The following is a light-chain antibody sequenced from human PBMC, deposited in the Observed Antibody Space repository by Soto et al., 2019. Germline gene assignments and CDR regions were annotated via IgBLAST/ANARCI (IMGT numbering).Light chain of an antibody. CDR2: GAS. V-gene: IGKV3-20*01. J-gene: IGKJ1*01. CDR3: QQYGDLPPT. CDR1: QSVTYDQ. Sequence: EIVLTQSPDTLSLSPGERATLSCRASQSVTYDQLAWYRQTPGQAPRLLIYGASSGAAGIPDRFSGSGSGTDFTLTISRLEPEDFVVYHCQQYGDLPPTFGQGTKVDIK.